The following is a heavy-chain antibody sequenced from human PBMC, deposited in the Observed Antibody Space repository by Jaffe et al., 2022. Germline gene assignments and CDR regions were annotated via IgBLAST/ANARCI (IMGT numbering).Heavy chain of an antibody. D-gene: IGHD3-10*01. Sequence: EVQLVESGGGLVQTGGSLRLSCAASGFSFESYSLNWVRQAPGKGLEWLSYISGNSANVAYADSVKGRFTISRDNAKTSLFLHMTSLTADDTALYYCVRTGVEVLSSPLDPLNDDFDLWGQGTKVTVSS. CDR1: GFSFESYS. V-gene: IGHV3-48*01. J-gene: IGHJ3*01. CDR2: ISGNSANV. CDR3: VRTGVEVLSSPLDPLNDDFDL.